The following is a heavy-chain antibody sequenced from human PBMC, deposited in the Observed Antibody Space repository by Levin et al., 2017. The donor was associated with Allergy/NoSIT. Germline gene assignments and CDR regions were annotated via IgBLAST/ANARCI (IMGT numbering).Heavy chain of an antibody. Sequence: GESLKISCATSGFTFTSYGMHWVRQAPGKGLEWAALISYDGSDIYYADSVKGRFTISRDDSKNTLYLQMDSVRAEDTAVYYCAKDRYGGSRTYNFSLISYWGQGTLVTVSS. CDR1: GFTFTSYG. V-gene: IGHV3-30*18. CDR2: ISYDGSDI. D-gene: IGHD3-10*01. CDR3: AKDRYGGSRTYNFSLISY. J-gene: IGHJ4*02.